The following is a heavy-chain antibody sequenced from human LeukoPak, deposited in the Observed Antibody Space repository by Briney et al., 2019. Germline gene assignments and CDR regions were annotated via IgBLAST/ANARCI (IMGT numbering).Heavy chain of an antibody. J-gene: IGHJ4*02. D-gene: IGHD3-22*01. CDR1: GFTFSSYA. Sequence: GGSLRLSCAASGFTFSSYAISWVRQAPGKGLEWVSAVRGGGDSTYYADSVKGRFTISRDNSKNTLYLQMNSLRAEDTAVYYCAKGHGDSSGYYYFDYWGQGTLVTVSS. CDR3: AKGHGDSSGYYYFDY. V-gene: IGHV3-23*01. CDR2: VRGGGDST.